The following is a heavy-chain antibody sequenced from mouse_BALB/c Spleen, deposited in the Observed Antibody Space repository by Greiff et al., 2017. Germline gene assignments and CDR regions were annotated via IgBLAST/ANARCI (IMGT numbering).Heavy chain of an antibody. CDR3: ARGDGTYYFDY. V-gene: IGHV5-12-2*01. J-gene: IGHJ2*01. CDR1: GFTFSSYT. CDR2: ISNGGGST. Sequence: EVKLVESGGGLVQPGGSLKLSCAASGFTFSSYTMSWVRQTPEKRLEWVAYISNGGGSTYYPDTVKGRFTISRDNAKNPLYLQMSSLKSEDTAMYSCARGDGTYYFDYWGQGTTLTVSS. D-gene: IGHD2-3*01.